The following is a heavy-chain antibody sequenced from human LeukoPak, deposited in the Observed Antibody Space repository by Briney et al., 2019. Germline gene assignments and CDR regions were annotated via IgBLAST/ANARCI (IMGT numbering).Heavy chain of an antibody. J-gene: IGHJ4*02. CDR3: ARGMNCSGGSCRFDY. Sequence: PSETLSLTCAVYGGSFSGYYWSWIRQPPGKGLEWIGEINHSGSTNYNPSLKSRVTISVDTPKNQFSLKLSSVTAADTAVYYCARGMNCSGGSCRFDYWGQGTLVTVSS. CDR1: GGSFSGYY. D-gene: IGHD2-15*01. CDR2: INHSGST. V-gene: IGHV4-34*01.